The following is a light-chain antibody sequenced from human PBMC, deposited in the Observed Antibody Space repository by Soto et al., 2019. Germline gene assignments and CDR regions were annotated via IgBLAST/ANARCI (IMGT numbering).Light chain of an antibody. CDR1: QSVSSN. CDR2: GAS. Sequence: EIVMTQSPATLSVSPGERATLSCRASQSVSSNLAWYQQKPGQAPRLLIYGASTRATGIPARFSGSVSGTEFTLTISSLQSEDFAVYYCKQYNNWPRTFGQGTKVEIK. J-gene: IGKJ1*01. V-gene: IGKV3-15*01. CDR3: KQYNNWPRT.